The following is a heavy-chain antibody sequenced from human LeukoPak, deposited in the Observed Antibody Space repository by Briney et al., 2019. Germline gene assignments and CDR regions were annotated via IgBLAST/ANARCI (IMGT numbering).Heavy chain of an antibody. CDR1: GGSISSGDYY. CDR3: ARVGVHIVVVTAQASNYNWFDP. V-gene: IGHV4-30-4*01. CDR2: IYYSGST. Sequence: PSQTLSLTCTASGGSISSGDYYWSWIRQPPGKGLEWIGYIYYSGSTYYNPSLKSRVTISVDTSKNQFSLKLSSVTAADTAVYYCARVGVHIVVVTAQASNYNWFDPWGQGTLITVSS. J-gene: IGHJ5*02. D-gene: IGHD2-21*02.